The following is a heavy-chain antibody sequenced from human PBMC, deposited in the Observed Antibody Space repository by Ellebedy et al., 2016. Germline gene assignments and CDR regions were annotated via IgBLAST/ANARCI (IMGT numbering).Heavy chain of an antibody. Sequence: ASVKVSXKASGYTFITYGISWVRQAPGQGLEWMGWISAYNGNTNYAQKLQGRVTMTTDTSTSTAYMELRSLRSDDTAVYYCARDQWWYDAFDIWGQGTMVTVSS. D-gene: IGHD2-15*01. CDR2: ISAYNGNT. CDR1: GYTFITYG. CDR3: ARDQWWYDAFDI. V-gene: IGHV1-18*01. J-gene: IGHJ3*02.